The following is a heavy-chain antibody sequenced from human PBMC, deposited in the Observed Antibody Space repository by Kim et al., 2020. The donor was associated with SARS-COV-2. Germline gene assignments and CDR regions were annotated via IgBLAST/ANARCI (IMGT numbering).Heavy chain of an antibody. D-gene: IGHD2-8*01. J-gene: IGHJ6*02. CDR2: INHSGST. V-gene: IGHV4-34*01. Sequence: SETLSLTCAVYGGSFSGYYWSWIRQPPGKGLEWIGEINHSGSTNYNPSLKSRVTISVDTSKNQFSLKLSSVTAADTAVYYCARFSVYPVYGMDVWGQGTTVTVSS. CDR3: ARFSVYPVYGMDV. CDR1: GGSFSGYY.